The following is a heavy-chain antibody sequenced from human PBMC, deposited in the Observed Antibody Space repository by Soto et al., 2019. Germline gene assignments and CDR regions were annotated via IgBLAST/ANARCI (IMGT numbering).Heavy chain of an antibody. V-gene: IGHV1-18*04. CDR3: ARQIGQQWLVYHFDY. Sequence: ASVKVSCKASGYTFTSYGISWVRQAPGQGLEWMGWISAYNGNTNYAQKLQGRVTMTTDTSTSTAYMELRSLRSDDTAVYYCARQIGQQWLVYHFDYWGQGTLVTVSS. CDR2: ISAYNGNT. CDR1: GYTFTSYG. J-gene: IGHJ4*02. D-gene: IGHD6-19*01.